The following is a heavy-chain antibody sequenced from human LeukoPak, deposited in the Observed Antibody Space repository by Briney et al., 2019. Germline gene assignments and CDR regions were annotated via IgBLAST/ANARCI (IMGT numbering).Heavy chain of an antibody. Sequence: SETLSLTCAVYGGSFSGYYWSWIRQPPGKGLEWIGYISYSGSTNYNPSLKSRVTISLDTSKNQFSLKLNSVTAADTAVYYCARVSDISWYYDHWGQGTLVTVSS. CDR3: ARVSDISWYYDH. D-gene: IGHD6-13*01. CDR2: ISYSGST. CDR1: GGSFSGYY. J-gene: IGHJ4*02. V-gene: IGHV4-59*01.